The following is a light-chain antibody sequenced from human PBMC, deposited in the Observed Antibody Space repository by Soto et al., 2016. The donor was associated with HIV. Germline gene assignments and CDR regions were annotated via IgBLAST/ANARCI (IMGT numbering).Light chain of an antibody. CDR3: LHYHSFPWS. V-gene: IGKV1-17*03. CDR1: HDIKNS. Sequence: DIQLTQSPSVISSPVGDTVTISCRATHDIKNSLAWFHQTSGRTPTRLIFASSFLQSGVSLRISGSGSVSLFTLTITGLQPEDSGLYFCLHYHSFPWSFGQGTNVE. CDR2: ASS. J-gene: IGKJ1*01.